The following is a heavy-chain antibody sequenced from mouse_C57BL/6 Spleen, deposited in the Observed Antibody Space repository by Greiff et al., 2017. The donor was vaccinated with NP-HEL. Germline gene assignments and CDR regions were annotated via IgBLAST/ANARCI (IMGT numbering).Heavy chain of an antibody. CDR3: ARLAKGAMDY. V-gene: IGHV5-17*01. CDR1: GFTFSDYG. CDR2: ISSGSSTI. J-gene: IGHJ4*01. Sequence: EVQRVESGGGLVKPGGSLKLSCAASGFTFSDYGMHWVRQAPEKGLEWVAYISSGSSTIYYADTVKGRFTIARDNAKNTLFLQMTSLRSEDTAMYYCARLAKGAMDYWGQGTSVTVSS.